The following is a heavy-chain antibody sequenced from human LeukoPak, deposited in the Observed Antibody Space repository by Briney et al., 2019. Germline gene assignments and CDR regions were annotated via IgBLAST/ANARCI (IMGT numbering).Heavy chain of an antibody. Sequence: PGGSLRLSCAASVFTFSSYAMSWVRQAPGKGLEWVSAISGSGGSTYYADSVKGRFTISRDNSKNTLYLQMNSLRAEDTAVYYCAKGYYDYIWGSYYFDYWGQGTLVTVSS. CDR2: ISGSGGST. CDR3: AKGYYDYIWGSYYFDY. J-gene: IGHJ4*02. D-gene: IGHD3-16*01. CDR1: VFTFSSYA. V-gene: IGHV3-23*01.